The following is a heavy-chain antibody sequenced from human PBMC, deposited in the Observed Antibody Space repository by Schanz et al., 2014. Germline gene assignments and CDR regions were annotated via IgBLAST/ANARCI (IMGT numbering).Heavy chain of an antibody. D-gene: IGHD2-15*01. CDR3: AKEMGDCSGGTCYDYYYYGLDV. V-gene: IGHV3-23*01. CDR2: LSGSGGST. J-gene: IGHJ6*02. CDR1: GFTFSSYA. Sequence: EVQLLESGGGLVQPGGSLRLSCAASGFTFSSYAMSWVRQAPGKGLEWVSALSGSGGSTYYADSVKGRFTISRDNSKNTLYLQMDSLSADDTAVYYCAKEMGDCSGGTCYDYYYYGLDVWGQGTTVTVSS.